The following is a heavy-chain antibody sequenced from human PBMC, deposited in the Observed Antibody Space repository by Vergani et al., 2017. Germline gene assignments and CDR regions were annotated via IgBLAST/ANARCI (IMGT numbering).Heavy chain of an antibody. D-gene: IGHD6-13*01. CDR3: ARGKLVPYYYYNGMDV. Sequence: QVPLQQWGAGLLKPSETLSLTCAVYGGSFCGYFWSCLLPPPGKGLEWIGEVNHSGSTIYNPSLKSRVNISVDTSKNQFSLKLSSVTAADTAVYYCARGKLVPYYYYNGMDVWGQGTTVTVTS. CDR1: GGSFCGYF. V-gene: IGHV4-34*01. J-gene: IGHJ6*02. CDR2: VNHSGST.